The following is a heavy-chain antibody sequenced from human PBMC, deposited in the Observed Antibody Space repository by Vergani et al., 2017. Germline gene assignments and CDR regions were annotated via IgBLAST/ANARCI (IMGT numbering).Heavy chain of an antibody. CDR1: GGSSSSSNYY. CDR3: AREAKGSGRGYSGYDSSH. CDR2: IYYSGST. V-gene: IGHV4-39*07. J-gene: IGHJ4*02. Sequence: QLQLQESGPGLVKPSETLSLTCTVSGGSSSSSNYYWGWIRQPPGKGVGWIGGIYYSGSTYYNPSLKSRVTISVDTSKNQFSLKLSSVTAAEPAVYYCAREAKGSGRGYSGYDSSHWGQGTLVTVSS. D-gene: IGHD5-12*01.